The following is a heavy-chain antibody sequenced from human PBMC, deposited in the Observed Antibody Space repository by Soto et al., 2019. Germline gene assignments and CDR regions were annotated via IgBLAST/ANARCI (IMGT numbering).Heavy chain of an antibody. J-gene: IGHJ4*02. CDR2: IYYSGST. D-gene: IGHD3-22*01. CDR3: ARESGYPVDY. CDR1: GDSISSYS. Sequence: PPETLSLTSTVSGDSISSYSWGCIRQPPGKGLEWIGYIYYSGSTNYNPSLKSRVTISVATSKNQFSLKLSSVTAADAAVYYCARESGYPVDYWGQGTLVTVSS. V-gene: IGHV4-59*01.